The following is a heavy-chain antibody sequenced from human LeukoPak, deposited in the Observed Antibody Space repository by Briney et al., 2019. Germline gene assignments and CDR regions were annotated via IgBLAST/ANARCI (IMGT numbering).Heavy chain of an antibody. D-gene: IGHD4-11*01. V-gene: IGHV4-39*07. CDR1: GGSISSHSYY. Sequence: PSETLSLTCTVSGGSISSHSYYWGWIRQPPGKGLERIGRIYYSGSTYYNPSLKSRVTISVDRSKNQFSLKLSSVTAADTAVYYCARGGGWRLPTVTSFDYWGQGTLVTVSS. CDR2: IYYSGST. CDR3: ARGGGWRLPTVTSFDY. J-gene: IGHJ4*02.